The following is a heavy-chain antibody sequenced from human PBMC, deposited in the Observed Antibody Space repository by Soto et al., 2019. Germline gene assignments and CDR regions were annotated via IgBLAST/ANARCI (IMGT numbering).Heavy chain of an antibody. CDR2: ISPYNGTT. D-gene: IGHD3-10*01. J-gene: IGHJ3*02. Sequence: QVQLVQSGAEVQNPGASVKVSCKASGYTFSNYGISWVRQAPGQGLEWMGWISPYNGTTKYTQKFQGRVTMTTDRTTSTAYRELRSLRSDDTAVFYCARVFGSGSYSAFDTWGQGTMVTVSS. V-gene: IGHV1-18*01. CDR3: ARVFGSGSYSAFDT. CDR1: GYTFSNYG.